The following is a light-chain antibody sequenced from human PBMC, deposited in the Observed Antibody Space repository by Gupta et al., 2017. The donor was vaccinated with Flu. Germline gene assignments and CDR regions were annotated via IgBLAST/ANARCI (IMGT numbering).Light chain of an antibody. CDR3: QSADSSGTYVL. V-gene: IGLV3-25*03. CDR1: TLSTQY. Sequence: SDELTQPPSVSVSPGQPSTITCSGETLSTQYSYWYQQKPGQPPVLLIFKDTQRPSGIPERFSGSNSGTTVTLTISGVRAEDEAAYYCQSADSSGTYVLFGGGTKLTV. J-gene: IGLJ2*01. CDR2: KDT.